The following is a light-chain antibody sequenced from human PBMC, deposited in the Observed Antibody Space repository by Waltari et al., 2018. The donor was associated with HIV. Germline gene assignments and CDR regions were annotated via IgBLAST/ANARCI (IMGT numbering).Light chain of an antibody. CDR2: KAS. CDR3: QQYSSYWT. Sequence: DIQMAQSPSNLSASVVDRVTIPCRASQTINTWLAWYDQKPGGAPQLLVYKASTLENGVPSRFSGSGSGTEFTLTISRLQPDDVGFYYCQQYSSYWTFGQGTKVQVK. CDR1: QTINTW. V-gene: IGKV1-5*03. J-gene: IGKJ1*01.